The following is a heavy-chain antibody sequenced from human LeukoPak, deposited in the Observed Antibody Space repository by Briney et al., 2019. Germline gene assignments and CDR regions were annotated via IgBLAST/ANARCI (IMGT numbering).Heavy chain of an antibody. CDR1: GYTFTGYY. J-gene: IGHJ4*02. Sequence: ASVKVSCKASGYTFTGYYMHWVRQAPGQGLEWMGWINPNSGGTNYAQKFQGRVTMTRDTSISTAYMELSRLRSDDTAVYHCARGTLNIPGEHGAFDYWGQGTLVTVSS. CDR2: INPNSGGT. D-gene: IGHD1-14*01. V-gene: IGHV1-2*02. CDR3: ARGTLNIPGEHGAFDY.